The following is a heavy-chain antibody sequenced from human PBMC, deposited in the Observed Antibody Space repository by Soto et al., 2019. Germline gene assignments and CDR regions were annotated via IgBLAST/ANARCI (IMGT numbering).Heavy chain of an antibody. V-gene: IGHV1-69*01. CDR2: IIPIFGTA. CDR3: ARWGMITMVRGGSAFDY. Sequence: QVQLVQSGAEVKKPGSSVKVSCKASGGTFSSYAISWVRQAPGQGLEWMGGIIPIFGTANYAQKFQGRVTITADEYTSTAYMELSSLRSEATDVYYCARWGMITMVRGGSAFDYWGQGTLGTVSS. J-gene: IGHJ4*02. D-gene: IGHD3-10*01. CDR1: GGTFSSYA.